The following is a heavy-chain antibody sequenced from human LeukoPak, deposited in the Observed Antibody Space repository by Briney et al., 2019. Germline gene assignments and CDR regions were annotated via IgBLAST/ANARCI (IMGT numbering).Heavy chain of an antibody. CDR3: AKSRSGWYLFDY. V-gene: IGHV3-23*01. D-gene: IGHD6-19*01. J-gene: IGHJ4*02. CDR2: ISGSGDST. Sequence: GGSLRLSCAASGFTFSSYAMSWVRQAPGKGLEWVSAISGSGDSTYCADSVKGRFTISRDNSKNTLYLQMNSLRAEDTAVYHCAKSRSGWYLFDYWGQGTLVTVSS. CDR1: GFTFSSYA.